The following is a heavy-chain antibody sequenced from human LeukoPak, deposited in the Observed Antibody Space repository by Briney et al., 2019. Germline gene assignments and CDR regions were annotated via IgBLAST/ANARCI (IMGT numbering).Heavy chain of an antibody. CDR2: ISGSGGST. CDR3: ANEVGSIVGAN. J-gene: IGHJ1*01. Sequence: GGSLRLSCAASGFTFSSYAMSWVRQAPGKGLEWVSAISGSGGSTYYADSVKGRFTISRNNSKNTLYLQMNSLRAEDTAVYYCANEVGSIVGANWGQGTLVTVSS. V-gene: IGHV3-23*01. D-gene: IGHD1-26*01. CDR1: GFTFSSYA.